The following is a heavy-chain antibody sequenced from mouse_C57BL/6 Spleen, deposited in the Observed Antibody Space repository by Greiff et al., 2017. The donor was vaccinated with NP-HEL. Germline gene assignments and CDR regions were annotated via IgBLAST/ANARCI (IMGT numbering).Heavy chain of an antibody. CDR1: GFTFRDAW. CDR2: IRNKANNHAT. CDR3: TRVYYYGSSYDWYFDV. Sequence: EVQGVESGGGLVQPGGSMKLSCAASGFTFRDAWMDWVRQSPEKGLEWVAEIRNKANNHATYYAESVKGRFTISRDDSKSSVYLQMNSLRAEDTGIYYCTRVYYYGSSYDWYFDVWGTGTTVTVSS. V-gene: IGHV6-6*01. D-gene: IGHD1-1*01. J-gene: IGHJ1*03.